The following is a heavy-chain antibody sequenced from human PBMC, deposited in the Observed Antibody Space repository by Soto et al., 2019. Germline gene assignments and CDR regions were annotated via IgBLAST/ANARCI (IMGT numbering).Heavy chain of an antibody. CDR3: ARGDSSGYYATPFDY. J-gene: IGHJ4*02. CDR1: GLPFSSYG. D-gene: IGHD3-22*01. Sequence: QVQLVESGGGVVQPGRSLRLSCAASGLPFSSYGMHGVRQAPGKGLEGVAVISYDGSNKYYADSVKGRFTISRDNSKNTLYLQMNSLRAEDTAVYYCARGDSSGYYATPFDYWGQGTLVTVSS. CDR2: ISYDGSNK. V-gene: IGHV3-30*03.